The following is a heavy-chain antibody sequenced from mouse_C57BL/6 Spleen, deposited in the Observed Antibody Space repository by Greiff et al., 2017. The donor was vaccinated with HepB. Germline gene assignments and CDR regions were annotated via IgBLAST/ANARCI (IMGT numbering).Heavy chain of an antibody. Sequence: EVKLMESGGGLVKPGGSLKLSCAASGFTFSSYTMSWVRQTPEKRLEWVATISGGGGNTYYPDSVKGRFTISRDNAKNTLYLQMSSLRSEDTALYYGARHAAGYYAMDYGGQGTSVTVSS. CDR2: ISGGGGNT. CDR1: GFTFSSYT. D-gene: IGHD1-2*01. J-gene: IGHJ4*01. V-gene: IGHV5-9*01. CDR3: ARHAAGYYAMDY.